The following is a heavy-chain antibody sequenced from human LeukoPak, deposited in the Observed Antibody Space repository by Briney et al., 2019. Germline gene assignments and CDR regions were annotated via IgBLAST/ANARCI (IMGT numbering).Heavy chain of an antibody. CDR3: ATTPLVGATGWFDP. CDR1: GYTLTELS. J-gene: IGHJ5*02. V-gene: IGHV1-24*01. D-gene: IGHD1-26*01. Sequence: ASVTVSCTVSGYTLTELSMHWVRQAPGKGLEWMGGFDPEDGETIYTQRFQGRVTMTEDTSTDTAYMELSSLRSEDTAVYYCATTPLVGATGWFDPWGQGTLVTVSS. CDR2: FDPEDGET.